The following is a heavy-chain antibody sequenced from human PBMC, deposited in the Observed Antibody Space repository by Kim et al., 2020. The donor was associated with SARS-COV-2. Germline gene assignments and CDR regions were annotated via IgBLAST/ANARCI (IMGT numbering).Heavy chain of an antibody. Sequence: GGSLRLSCAASGLLFSTYWMNWVRRAPGKGLEWVANIKQDASEEYYVDSVKGRFTISRDNAKNSLYLQMNSLRAEDTAVYYCAGGSGWVPDYWGQGTLVTVSS. CDR3: AGGSGWVPDY. CDR1: GLLFSTYW. CDR2: IKQDASEE. J-gene: IGHJ4*02. D-gene: IGHD6-19*01. V-gene: IGHV3-7*04.